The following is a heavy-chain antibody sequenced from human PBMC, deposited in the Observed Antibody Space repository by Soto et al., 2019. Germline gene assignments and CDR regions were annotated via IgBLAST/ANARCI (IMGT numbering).Heavy chain of an antibody. V-gene: IGHV4-31*03. CDR1: GGSISSGGYY. J-gene: IGHJ6*02. CDR3: ATAAAGTYYYYGMDV. Sequence: QVQLQESGPGLVKPSQTLSLTCTVSGGSISSGGYYWSWIRQHPGKGLEWIGYIYYSGSTYYNPSLKSRVTISVDTSKNQFPLKLSSVTAADTAVYYCATAAAGTYYYYGMDVWGQGTTVTVSS. D-gene: IGHD6-13*01. CDR2: IYYSGST.